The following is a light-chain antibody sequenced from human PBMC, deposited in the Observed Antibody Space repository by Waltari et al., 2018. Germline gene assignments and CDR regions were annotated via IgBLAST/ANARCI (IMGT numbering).Light chain of an antibody. CDR2: WAS. Sequence: DIVMTQSPDFLAVSLGERATINCRSSQSLLHTSTNKNNLAWYQQKPGQPPKLLIYWASTRESGVPDRLSGSGSGTDFTLTISGLQAEDVAVYYCQEYSGISTCGPGTRVDI. CDR1: QSLLHTSTNKNN. J-gene: IGKJ3*01. V-gene: IGKV4-1*01. CDR3: QEYSGIST.